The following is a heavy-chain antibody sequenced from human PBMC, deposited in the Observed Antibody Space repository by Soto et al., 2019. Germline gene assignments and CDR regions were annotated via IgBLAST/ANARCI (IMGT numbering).Heavy chain of an antibody. D-gene: IGHD6-19*01. CDR2: IYHSGST. Sequence: SETLSLTCAVSGGSISSSNWWSWVRQPPGKGLEWIGEIYHSGSTNYNPSLKSRVTISVDKSKNQFSLKLSSVTAADTAVYYCARDSPKIAVADWFDPWGQGTLVTVSS. J-gene: IGHJ5*02. CDR1: GGSISSSNW. CDR3: ARDSPKIAVADWFDP. V-gene: IGHV4-4*02.